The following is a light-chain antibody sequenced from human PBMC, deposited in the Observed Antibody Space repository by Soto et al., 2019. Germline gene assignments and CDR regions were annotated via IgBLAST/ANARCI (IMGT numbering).Light chain of an antibody. CDR2: DVS. J-gene: IGLJ2*01. CDR3: CSYAGTYTFVV. CDR1: SSDVGGYNY. Sequence: QSALTQPRSVCGSPGQSVTTSCTGTSSDVGGYNYVSWYQHHPGKAPKLMIYDVSKRPSGVPDRFSGSKSGNTASLTISGLQAEDEADYYCCSYAGTYTFVVFGGGTKVTVL. V-gene: IGLV2-11*01.